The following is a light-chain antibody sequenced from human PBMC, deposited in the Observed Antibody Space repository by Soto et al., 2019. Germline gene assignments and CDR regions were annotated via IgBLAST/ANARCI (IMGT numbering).Light chain of an antibody. Sequence: EIVLTQSPDPLSLSXXEIATVSCRASQSVSSTYLALYQQKPGQAPRFLIYSASSRATGIPDRFSGSGSGTEFTLTISSLQSEDFAVYYCQQYNNWPWPFGQGTKVDIK. CDR2: SAS. J-gene: IGKJ1*01. V-gene: IGKV3D-15*01. CDR1: QSVSSTY. CDR3: QQYNNWPWP.